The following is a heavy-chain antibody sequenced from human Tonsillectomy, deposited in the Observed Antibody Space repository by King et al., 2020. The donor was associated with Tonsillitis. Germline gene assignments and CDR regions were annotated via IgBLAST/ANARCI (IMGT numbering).Heavy chain of an antibody. CDR3: ARERVYCSSTSCYIRRTFYYYGMDV. V-gene: IGHV3-7*01. CDR1: VFTFSNYW. CDR2: IKQDGSET. J-gene: IGHJ6*02. Sequence: VQLVESGGGLVQPGGSLRLSCASSVFTFSNYWMSWVRQAPGKGLEWVANIKQDGSETFYVDSVKGRFTISRDNAKNSLYLHMNSLRAEDTAVYYCARERVYCSSTSCYIRRTFYYYGMDVWGQGTTVIVS. D-gene: IGHD2-2*01.